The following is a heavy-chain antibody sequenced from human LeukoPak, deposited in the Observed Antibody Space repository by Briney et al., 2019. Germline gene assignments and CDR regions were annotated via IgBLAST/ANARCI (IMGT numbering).Heavy chain of an antibody. J-gene: IGHJ4*02. Sequence: GGSLRLSCAASGFTFSSYAMSWVRQAPGKGLEWASAISGSGGSTYYADSVKGRFTISRDNSKNMLYLQMSSLRAEDTAVYYCAKEAQYYYDTSAYYSGDYFDYWGQGTLVTVSS. D-gene: IGHD3-22*01. CDR1: GFTFSSYA. V-gene: IGHV3-23*01. CDR2: ISGSGGST. CDR3: AKEAQYYYDTSAYYSGDYFDY.